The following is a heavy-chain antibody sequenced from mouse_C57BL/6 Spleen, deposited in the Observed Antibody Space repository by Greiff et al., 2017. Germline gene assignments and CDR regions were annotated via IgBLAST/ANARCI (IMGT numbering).Heavy chain of an antibody. V-gene: IGHV1-54*01. J-gene: IGHJ4*01. D-gene: IGHD1-1*01. CDR3: ARNYGSSGAMDY. CDR2: INPGSGGT. CDR1: GYAFTNYL. Sequence: VQLQQSGAELVRPGTSVKVSCKASGYAFTNYLIEWVKQRPGQGLEWIGVINPGSGGTNYNEKFKGKATLTADKSSSTAYMQLSSLTSEDSAVYFSARNYGSSGAMDYWGQGTSVTVSS.